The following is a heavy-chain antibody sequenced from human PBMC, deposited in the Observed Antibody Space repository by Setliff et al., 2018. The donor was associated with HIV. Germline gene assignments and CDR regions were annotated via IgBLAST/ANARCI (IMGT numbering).Heavy chain of an antibody. V-gene: IGHV4-39*01. CDR1: GGSISTSSYY. J-gene: IGHJ3*02. Sequence: SETLSLTCTVSGGSISTSSYYWGWIRQPPGKGLEWIGSIYSSGNTYYSPSLTNRVSMSVDTSKSQFSLNLSSVTAADTGVYYCARLFQWMSYSFDIWGQGTMVTVSS. D-gene: IGHD5-12*01. CDR3: ARLFQWMSYSFDI. CDR2: IYSSGNT.